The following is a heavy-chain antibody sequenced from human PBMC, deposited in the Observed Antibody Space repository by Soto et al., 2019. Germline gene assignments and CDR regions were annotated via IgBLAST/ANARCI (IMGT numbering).Heavy chain of an antibody. Sequence: GGSLRLSCAASGFTFSSYDMHWVRQATGKGLEWVSAIGTAGDTYYPGSVKGRFTISRENAKNSLYLQMNSLRAEDTAVYYCARASRDGYNYYFDYWGQGTLVTVSS. J-gene: IGHJ4*02. CDR3: ARASRDGYNYYFDY. D-gene: IGHD1-1*01. V-gene: IGHV3-13*01. CDR2: IGTAGDT. CDR1: GFTFSSYD.